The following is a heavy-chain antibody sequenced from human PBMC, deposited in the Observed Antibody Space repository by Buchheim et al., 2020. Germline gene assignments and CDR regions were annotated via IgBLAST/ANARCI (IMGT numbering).Heavy chain of an antibody. Sequence: QVQLVESGGGVVQPGRSLRLSCAASGFTFSSYAMHWVRQAPGKGLEWVAVISYDGSNKYYADSVQGRFTISRDNSKKKQYLQMNSLRAEDTAVYDCARDISIAVAEYYFDYWGQGTL. CDR1: GFTFSSYA. D-gene: IGHD6-19*01. CDR2: ISYDGSNK. CDR3: ARDISIAVAEYYFDY. V-gene: IGHV3-30*04. J-gene: IGHJ4*02.